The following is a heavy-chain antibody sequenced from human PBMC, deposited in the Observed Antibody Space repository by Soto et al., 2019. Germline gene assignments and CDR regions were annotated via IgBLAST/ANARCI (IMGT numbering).Heavy chain of an antibody. Sequence: ASVKVSCKVSGYTLTELSMHWVRQAPGKGLEWMGGFDPEDGETIYAQKFQGRVTMTEDTSTDTAYMELSSLRSEDTAVYYCATGDRYCSGGSCYFPGYWGQGTLVTSPQ. CDR2: FDPEDGET. CDR1: GYTLTELS. D-gene: IGHD2-15*01. CDR3: ATGDRYCSGGSCYFPGY. J-gene: IGHJ4*02. V-gene: IGHV1-24*01.